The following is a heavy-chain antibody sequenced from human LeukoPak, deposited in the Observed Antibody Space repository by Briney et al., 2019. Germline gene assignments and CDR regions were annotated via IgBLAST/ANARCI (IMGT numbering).Heavy chain of an antibody. CDR2: MSPNSGDT. D-gene: IGHD7-27*01. CDR1: GYTFTSYD. CDR3: ARGPPNWGYDY. V-gene: IGHV1-8*01. J-gene: IGHJ4*02. Sequence: ASVKASCKASGYTFTSYDFNWVRQATGQRPGWMGWMSPNSGDTGYAQKFQDRVTMTRNTSISTAYMELSSLRSDDTAVYYCARGPPNWGYDYWGPGTLVTVSS.